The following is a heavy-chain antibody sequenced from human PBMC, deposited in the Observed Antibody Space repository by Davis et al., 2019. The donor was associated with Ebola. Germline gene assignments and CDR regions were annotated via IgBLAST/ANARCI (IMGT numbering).Heavy chain of an antibody. Sequence: GESLKISCAASGFTVSSNYMSWVRQAPGKGLEWVSVIYSGGSTYYADSVKGRFTISRDNSKNTVYVQMNSLKVDDTAVYYCARDGWEGSSRRGFDVWGQGTTVTVSS. CDR2: IYSGGST. V-gene: IGHV3-53*01. D-gene: IGHD6-13*01. CDR3: ARDGWEGSSRRGFDV. CDR1: GFTVSSNY. J-gene: IGHJ6*02.